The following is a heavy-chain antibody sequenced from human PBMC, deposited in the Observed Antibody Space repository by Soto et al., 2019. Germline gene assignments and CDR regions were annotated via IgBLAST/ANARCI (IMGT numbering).Heavy chain of an antibody. CDR1: GGSISSSSYY. CDR3: ARSHRSGYRTGYYYGMDV. CDR2: IYYSGST. Sequence: KPSETLSLTCTVSGGSISSSSYYWGWIRQPPGKGLEWIGSIYYSGSTYYNPSLKSRVTISVDTSKNQFSLKLSSVTAADTAVYYCARSHRSGYRTGYYYGMDVWGQGTTVTVSS. J-gene: IGHJ6*02. D-gene: IGHD3-3*01. V-gene: IGHV4-39*01.